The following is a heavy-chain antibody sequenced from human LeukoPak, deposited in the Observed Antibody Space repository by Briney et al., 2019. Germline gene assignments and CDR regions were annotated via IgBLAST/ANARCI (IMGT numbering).Heavy chain of an antibody. D-gene: IGHD5-12*01. J-gene: IGHJ6*02. CDR1: GYTFTSYY. V-gene: IGHV1-46*01. Sequence: ASVKVSCKASGYTFTSYYMHWVRQAPGQGLEWMGIINPSGGSTSYAQMFQGRVTMTRDTSTSTVYMELSSLRSEDTAVYYCARARVATIFDYGMDVWGQGTTVTVSS. CDR3: ARARVATIFDYGMDV. CDR2: INPSGGST.